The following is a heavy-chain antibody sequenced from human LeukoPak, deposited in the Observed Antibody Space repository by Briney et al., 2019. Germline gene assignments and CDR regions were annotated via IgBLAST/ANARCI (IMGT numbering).Heavy chain of an antibody. CDR2: VSSSGSTI. Sequence: LSLTCAVYGGSFSGYYWSWIRQAPGKGLEWVSYVSSSGSTIYYADSVKGRFTISRDNAKNSLYLQMNSLRAEDTAVYYCARGGLSVTNWFNPWGQGTLVTVSS. V-gene: IGHV3-11*01. J-gene: IGHJ5*02. CDR3: ARGGLSVTNWFNP. D-gene: IGHD4-23*01. CDR1: GGSFSGYY.